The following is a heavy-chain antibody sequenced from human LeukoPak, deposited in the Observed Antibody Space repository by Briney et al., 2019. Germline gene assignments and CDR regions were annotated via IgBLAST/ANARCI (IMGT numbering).Heavy chain of an antibody. Sequence: PGGSLRLSCAASGFTLNSYAMSWVRQAPGKGMEWVSYISSTSSTISYADSVKGRFNISRDNAKNSLYLQMNSLRDEDTAVYYCVGDPGITAARLNWGQGTLVTVSS. CDR2: ISSTSSTI. V-gene: IGHV3-48*02. D-gene: IGHD6-13*01. J-gene: IGHJ4*02. CDR1: GFTLNSYA. CDR3: VGDPGITAARLN.